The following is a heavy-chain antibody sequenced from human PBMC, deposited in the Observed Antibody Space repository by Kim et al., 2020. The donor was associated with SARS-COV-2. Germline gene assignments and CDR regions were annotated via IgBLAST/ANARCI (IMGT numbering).Heavy chain of an antibody. J-gene: IGHJ4*02. CDR3: ARETKRVSADY. D-gene: IGHD6-6*01. CDR2: T. Sequence: TYYADSVKGRFTISRDNSKNTLYLQMNSLRAEDTAVYYCARETKRVSADYWGQGTLVTVSS. V-gene: IGHV3-53*01.